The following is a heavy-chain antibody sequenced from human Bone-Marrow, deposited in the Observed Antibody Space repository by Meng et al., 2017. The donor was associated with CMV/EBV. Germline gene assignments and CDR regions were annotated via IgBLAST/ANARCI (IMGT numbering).Heavy chain of an antibody. CDR3: ARDKVPGIAAAGPQGGSYYYGMDV. CDR1: GYTFTSYG. J-gene: IGHJ6*02. D-gene: IGHD6-13*01. CDR2: ISAYNGNT. Sequence: ASVKVSCKASGYTFTSYGISWVRQAPGQGLEWMGWISAYNGNTNYAQKLQGRVTMTTDTSTSTAYMELRSLGSDDTAVYYCARDKVPGIAAAGPQGGSYYYGMDVWGQGTTVTVSS. V-gene: IGHV1-18*01.